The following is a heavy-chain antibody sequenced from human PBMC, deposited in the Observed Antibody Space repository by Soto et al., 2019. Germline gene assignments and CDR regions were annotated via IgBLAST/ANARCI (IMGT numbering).Heavy chain of an antibody. Sequence: QVQLQQWGAGLLKPSETLSLTCAVYGGSFSGYYWSRIRQPPGKGLEWIGEINHSGSTNYNPSLKSRVTISVDTSTNQFSLKLSSVTAADTAVYYCARVGYCSSTSCSYYYYYYGMDVWGQGTTVTVSS. J-gene: IGHJ6*02. CDR1: GGSFSGYY. V-gene: IGHV4-34*01. D-gene: IGHD2-2*01. CDR2: INHSGST. CDR3: ARVGYCSSTSCSYYYYYYGMDV.